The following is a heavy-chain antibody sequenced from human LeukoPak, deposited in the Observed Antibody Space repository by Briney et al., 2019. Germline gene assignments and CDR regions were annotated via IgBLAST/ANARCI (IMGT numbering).Heavy chain of an antibody. CDR3: ARSRSGYSYDHAAFEI. CDR1: GGSISTYY. V-gene: IGHV4-59*01. CDR2: IDYRGST. Sequence: SETLSLTCTVSGGSISTYYWSWIRQAPGKGLEWIAYIDYRGSTTYNPSLRSRVTISVDTSRNQFSLKLSSVTAADTAVYYCARSRSGYSYDHAAFEIWGQGTLVTVSS. D-gene: IGHD5-18*01. J-gene: IGHJ3*02.